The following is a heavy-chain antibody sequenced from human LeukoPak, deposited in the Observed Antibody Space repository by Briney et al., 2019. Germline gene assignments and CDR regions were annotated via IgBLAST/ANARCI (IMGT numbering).Heavy chain of an antibody. Sequence: PGGSLRLSCAASGFTFSSYGMQWVREAPGKGVEGGAFIRYEGSNKYYADSVKGRFTISRDNSKNALYLQMNSLRAEDTAVYYCAKPHPVAGLGYWGQGTLVTVSS. CDR3: AKPHPVAGLGY. J-gene: IGHJ4*02. D-gene: IGHD6-19*01. V-gene: IGHV3-30*02. CDR1: GFTFSSYG. CDR2: IRYEGSNK.